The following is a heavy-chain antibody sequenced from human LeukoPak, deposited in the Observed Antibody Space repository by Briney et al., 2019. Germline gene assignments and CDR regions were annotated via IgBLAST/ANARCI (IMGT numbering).Heavy chain of an antibody. CDR2: TYYRSKWYN. J-gene: IGHJ3*02. D-gene: IGHD3-22*01. V-gene: IGHV6-1*01. Sequence: SQTLSLTCAISGDSVSSTRSAWNWIRQSPWRGLEWLGRTYYRSKWYNDYAVSVKSRITINPDTSKNQFSLQLNSVTPEDTAVYYCARNYDSSGYYYLDAFDIWGPGTMVTVSS. CDR1: GDSVSSTRSA. CDR3: ARNYDSSGYYYLDAFDI.